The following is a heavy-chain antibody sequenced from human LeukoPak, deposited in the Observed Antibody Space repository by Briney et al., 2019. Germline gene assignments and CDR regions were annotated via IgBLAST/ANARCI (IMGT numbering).Heavy chain of an antibody. Sequence: GGSLRLSCAASGFTFSNYWMSWVRQAPGRGLEWVAFLNQDGGHKYYVDSVKGRFSLSRDNAKNSLYLQMNSLRVEDTAIYYCARAGDYYFHYWGQGTLVTVSS. V-gene: IGHV3-7*01. CDR1: GFTFSNYW. J-gene: IGHJ4*02. D-gene: IGHD4-17*01. CDR3: ARAGDYYFHY. CDR2: LNQDGGHK.